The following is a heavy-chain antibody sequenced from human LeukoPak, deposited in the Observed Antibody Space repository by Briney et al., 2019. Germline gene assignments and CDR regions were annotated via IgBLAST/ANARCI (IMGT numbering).Heavy chain of an antibody. D-gene: IGHD2-15*01. CDR3: ARDRGYCIDC. V-gene: IGHV3-74*01. CDR1: GFTFSSYW. Sequence: QPGGSLRLSCAASGFTFSSYWVHWVRQAPGNGLVWVSHISGDGSRTSYADSVKGRFTISRDNAKNTLYLQMNSLRDEDTAVYYCARDRGYCIDCWGQGTLVTVSS. CDR2: ISGDGSRT. J-gene: IGHJ4*02.